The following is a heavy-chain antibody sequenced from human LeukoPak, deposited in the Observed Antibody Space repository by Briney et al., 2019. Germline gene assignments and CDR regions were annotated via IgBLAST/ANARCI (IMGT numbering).Heavy chain of an antibody. D-gene: IGHD5-24*01. V-gene: IGHV4-39*07. CDR1: GGSISSSSYD. Sequence: SETLSLTCTVSGGSISSSSYDWGWIRQPPGKGLQWIGNIYHSGNTYYNSSLKSRVTISVDTSKNQLSLKLSSVTAADTAVYYCARGGGRRWLQTRGAFDIWGQGTMVTVSS. CDR3: ARGGGRRWLQTRGAFDI. J-gene: IGHJ3*02. CDR2: IYHSGNT.